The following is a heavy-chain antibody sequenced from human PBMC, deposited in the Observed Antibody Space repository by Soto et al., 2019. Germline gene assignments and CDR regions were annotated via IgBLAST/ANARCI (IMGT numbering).Heavy chain of an antibody. CDR3: AREDSIIIPAVSDF. V-gene: IGHV3-21*01. Sequence: GGSLRLSCTVSGFAFNNYGINWVRQAPGKGLEWVSSISKSDYTYYSDSVKGRFTISRDNAKNSVSLQMNTLRVEDTAVFYCAREDSIIIPAVSDFWGQGTLVTVS. J-gene: IGHJ4*02. CDR1: GFAFNNYG. D-gene: IGHD3-22*01. CDR2: ISKSDYT.